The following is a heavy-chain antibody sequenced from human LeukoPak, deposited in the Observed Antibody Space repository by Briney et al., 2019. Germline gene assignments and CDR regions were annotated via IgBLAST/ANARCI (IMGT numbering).Heavy chain of an antibody. D-gene: IGHD3-10*01. CDR2: IYNGEII. CDR3: ARDSGTTGEVKFDP. J-gene: IGHJ5*02. Sequence: SETLSLTCTVSGDSISRYYWSWIRQPAGKGLEWIGRIYNGEIITYNPSLKSRVTMSIDTSNNQFSLRLRFVTAADTAVYYCARDSGTTGEVKFDPWGQGTLVTVSS. V-gene: IGHV4-4*07. CDR1: GDSISRYY.